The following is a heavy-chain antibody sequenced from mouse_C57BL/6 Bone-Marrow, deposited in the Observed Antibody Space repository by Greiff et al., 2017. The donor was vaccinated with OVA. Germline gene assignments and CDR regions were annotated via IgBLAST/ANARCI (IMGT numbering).Heavy chain of an antibody. V-gene: IGHV1-82*01. D-gene: IGHD2-1*01. CDR3: ARSGGNYGCAY. J-gene: IGHJ3*01. CDR1: GYAFSSSW. CDR2: IYPGDGVT. Sequence: VQLQQSGPELVKPGASVKISCKASGYAFSSSWMNWVKQRPGKGLEWIGRIYPGDGVTNYNGKFKGKAILTADKSSSTAYMQLSSLTSEDSAVYFCARSGGNYGCAYWGQGTLVTVSA.